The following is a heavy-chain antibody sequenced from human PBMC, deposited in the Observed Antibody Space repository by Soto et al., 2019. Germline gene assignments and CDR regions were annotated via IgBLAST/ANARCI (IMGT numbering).Heavy chain of an antibody. Sequence: QVQLVQSGAEVKKPGASVKVSCKVSGYILTKLSLHWVRQAPGKGLEWMGGFDPEEGEKVYAQKFQGRVTMTEDRSTDSAFLELSNLISEDTAVYYCATSSPANYYYGVDVWGQGTTVTVS. CDR2: FDPEEGEK. V-gene: IGHV1-24*01. D-gene: IGHD2-2*01. J-gene: IGHJ6*02. CDR1: GYILTKLS. CDR3: ATSSPANYYYGVDV.